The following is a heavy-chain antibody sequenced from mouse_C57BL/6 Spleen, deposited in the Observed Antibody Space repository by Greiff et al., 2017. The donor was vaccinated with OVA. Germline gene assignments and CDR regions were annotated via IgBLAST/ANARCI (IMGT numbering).Heavy chain of an antibody. V-gene: IGHV1-55*01. CDR2: IYPGSGST. Sequence: VKLMESGAELVKPGASVKMSCKASGYTFTSYWITWVKQRPGQGLEWIGDIYPGSGSTNYNEKFKSKATLTVDTSSSTAYMQLSSLTSEDSAVYYCARYYGSRGYAMDYWGQGTSVTVSS. J-gene: IGHJ4*01. D-gene: IGHD1-1*01. CDR3: ARYYGSRGYAMDY. CDR1: GYTFTSYW.